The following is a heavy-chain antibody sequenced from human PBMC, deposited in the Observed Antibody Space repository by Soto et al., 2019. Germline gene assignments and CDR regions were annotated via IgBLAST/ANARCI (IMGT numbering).Heavy chain of an antibody. Sequence: GGSLRLSCAASGFTFSSYAMSWVRQAPGKGLEWVSAISGSGGSPILYADSVKGRFTISRDNAKNSLYLQMNSLRAEDTAIYYCASKIFGTTYFDYWGQGALVTVSS. J-gene: IGHJ4*02. CDR2: ISGSGGSPI. CDR1: GFTFSSYA. D-gene: IGHD1-7*01. V-gene: IGHV3-23*01. CDR3: ASKIFGTTYFDY.